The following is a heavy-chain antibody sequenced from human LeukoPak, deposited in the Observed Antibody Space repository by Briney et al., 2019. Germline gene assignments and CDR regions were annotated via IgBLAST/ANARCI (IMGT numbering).Heavy chain of an antibody. CDR2: IRSDGSDK. V-gene: IGHV3-30*02. Sequence: GGSLRLSCAASGFTFSAYGMHWVRQAPGKGLEWVAFIRSDGSDKQYGDSVKGRFTISRDSSKNTLFLQMNSLRAEDTAVYYCAKTYSNSWYFDYWGQGTLVTVSS. CDR1: GFTFSAYG. CDR3: AKTYSNSWYFDY. J-gene: IGHJ4*02. D-gene: IGHD6-13*01.